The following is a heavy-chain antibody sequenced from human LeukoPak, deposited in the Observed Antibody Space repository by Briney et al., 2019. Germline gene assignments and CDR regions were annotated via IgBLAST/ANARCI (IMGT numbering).Heavy chain of an antibody. J-gene: IGHJ5*02. V-gene: IGHV3-23*01. CDR3: ARDQPHAASWFDP. Sequence: GGSLKLSCAAAGFTFGSYDMNWVRQAPGRGLEWVSTINPSGGRAYYADSVRGRFTISRDNSKNTVYLQINSLRVEDTAIYYCARDQPHAASWFDPWGQGTLVTVSS. CDR1: GFTFGSYD. CDR2: INPSGGRA. D-gene: IGHD2-2*01.